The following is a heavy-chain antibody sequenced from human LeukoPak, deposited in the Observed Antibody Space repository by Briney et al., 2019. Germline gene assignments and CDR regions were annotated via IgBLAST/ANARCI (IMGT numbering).Heavy chain of an antibody. D-gene: IGHD3-9*01. V-gene: IGHV3-21*01. CDR3: ARDVAYYDILTGYHHHFDY. J-gene: IGHJ4*02. CDR1: GFTFSSYS. CDR2: ISSSSSYI. Sequence: GGSLRLSCAASGFTFSSYSMNWVRQAPGKGLEWVSSISSSSSYIYYADSVKGRFTISRDNAKNSLYLQMNSLRAEDTAVYYCARDVAYYDILTGYHHHFDYWGQGTLVTVSS.